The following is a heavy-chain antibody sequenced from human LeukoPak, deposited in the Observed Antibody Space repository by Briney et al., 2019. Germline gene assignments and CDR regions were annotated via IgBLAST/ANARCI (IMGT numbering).Heavy chain of an antibody. J-gene: IGHJ4*02. CDR3: ASSYSSSSLLFDY. V-gene: IGHV1-2*02. CDR2: INPNSGGT. Sequence: GASVKVSCKASGYTFTGYYTHWVRQAPGQGLEWMGWINPNSGGTNYAQKFQGRVTMTRDTSISTAYMELSRLRSDDTAVYYCASSYSSSSLLFDYWGQGTLVTVSS. D-gene: IGHD6-6*01. CDR1: GYTFTGYY.